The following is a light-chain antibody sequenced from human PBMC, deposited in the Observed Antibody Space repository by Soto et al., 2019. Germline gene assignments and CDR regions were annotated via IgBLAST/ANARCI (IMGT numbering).Light chain of an antibody. CDR2: DAP. J-gene: IGKJ4*01. CDR3: QHRSNWHGLT. Sequence: EIVLTQSPATLSLSPGERATLSCRASQGVSSFLAWCQHKPGQAPRLLIYDAPNRATGIPARFSGSGPGTYFTLTISSLEPEDFALYYCQHRSNWHGLTVGGGTKVEIK. CDR1: QGVSSF. V-gene: IGKV3D-11*01.